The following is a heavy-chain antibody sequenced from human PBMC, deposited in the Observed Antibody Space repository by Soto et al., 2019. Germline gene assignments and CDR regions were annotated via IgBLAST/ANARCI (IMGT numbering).Heavy chain of an antibody. J-gene: IGHJ5*02. V-gene: IGHV4-39*01. CDR1: GGSITSPNYF. CDR3: ARGAFIAEDQSRWFAP. D-gene: IGHD3-3*02. Sequence: SETLSLTCSVSGGSITSPNYFWGWVRRAPGRGPEWIGNIFYNGRTDYRPSLQSRVTISVDTSRNQVSLRLASVTAADTAIYYCARGAFIAEDQSRWFAPWGDGNLFTVSS. CDR2: IFYNGRT.